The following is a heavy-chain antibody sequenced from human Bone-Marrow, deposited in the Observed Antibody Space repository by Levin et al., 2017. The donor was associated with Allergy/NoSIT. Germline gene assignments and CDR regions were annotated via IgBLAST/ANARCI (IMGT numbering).Heavy chain of an antibody. J-gene: IGHJ4*02. D-gene: IGHD6-6*01. CDR2: IRGSGVGT. V-gene: IGHV3-23*01. Sequence: QLGESLKISCAASGFTFSSYAMSWVRQAPGKGLEWVSGIRGSGVGTYYADSVKGRFTISRDNSKNTLYLQMKSLRAEDTAVYYCAKDISSSWSTGDLDYWGQGTQVTVSS. CDR3: AKDISSSWSTGDLDY. CDR1: GFTFSSYA.